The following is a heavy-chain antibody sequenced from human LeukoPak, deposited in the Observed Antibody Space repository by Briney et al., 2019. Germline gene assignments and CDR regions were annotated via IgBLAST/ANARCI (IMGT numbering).Heavy chain of an antibody. CDR2: IYYSGST. CDR3: ARVIWFGELFFDY. D-gene: IGHD3-10*01. V-gene: IGHV4-39*01. CDR1: GGSISSSSYY. Sequence: PSETLSLTCTVSGGSISSSSYYWGWIRQPPGKGLEWIGSIYYSGSTYYNPSLKSRVTISVDTSKNQFSLKLSSVTAADTAVYYCARVIWFGELFFDYWGQGTLVTVSS. J-gene: IGHJ4*02.